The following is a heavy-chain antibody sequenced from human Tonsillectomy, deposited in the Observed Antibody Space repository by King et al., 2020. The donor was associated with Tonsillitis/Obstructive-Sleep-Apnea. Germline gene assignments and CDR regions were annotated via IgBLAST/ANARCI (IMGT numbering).Heavy chain of an antibody. D-gene: IGHD2-15*01. CDR1: GGTFSKHV. J-gene: IGHJ4*02. CDR2: FIPVLGAT. Sequence: LVQSGAEVKKPGSSVKVSCKSSGGTFSKHVISWVRQAPGQGLEWMGNFIPVLGATNYAQKFQGRVTITADDSTSTAYLDLSSLRSEDTAVYYCASPGDSSFSRALDYWGQGTLVTVSS. CDR3: ASPGDSSFSRALDY. V-gene: IGHV1-69*11.